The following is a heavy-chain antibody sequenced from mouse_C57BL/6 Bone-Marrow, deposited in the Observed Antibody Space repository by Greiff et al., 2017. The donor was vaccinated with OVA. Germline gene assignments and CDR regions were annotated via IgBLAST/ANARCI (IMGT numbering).Heavy chain of an antibody. CDR3: ARYYYGSSYVYFDV. CDR1: GYTFTSYG. D-gene: IGHD1-1*01. J-gene: IGHJ1*03. V-gene: IGHV1-81*01. CDR2: IYPRSGNT. Sequence: QVQLQQSGAELARPGASVKLSCKASGYTFTSYGISWVKQRTGQGLEWIGDIYPRSGNTYYNEKFKGKATLTADKSSSTAYMELRSLTSEDSAVYFCARYYYGSSYVYFDVWGTGTTVTVSS.